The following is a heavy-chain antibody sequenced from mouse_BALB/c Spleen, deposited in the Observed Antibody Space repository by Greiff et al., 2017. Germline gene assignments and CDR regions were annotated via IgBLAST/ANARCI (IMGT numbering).Heavy chain of an antibody. Sequence: DVQLVESGGGLVQPGGSLKLSCAASGFTFSSYGMSWVRQTPDKRLELVATINSNGGSTYYPDSVKGRFTISRDNAKNTLYLQMSSLKSEDTAMYYCAREGYWGQGTLVTVSA. J-gene: IGHJ3*01. CDR3: AREGY. CDR2: INSNGGST. CDR1: GFTFSSYG. V-gene: IGHV5-6-3*01.